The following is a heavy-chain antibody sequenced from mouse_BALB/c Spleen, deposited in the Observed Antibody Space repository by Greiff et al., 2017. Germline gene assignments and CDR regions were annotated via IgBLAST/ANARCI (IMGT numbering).Heavy chain of an antibody. CDR3: ARRNYYGYDGFAY. J-gene: IGHJ3*01. Sequence: VQLQQSGPGLVKPSQSLSLTCTVTGYSITSDYAWTWIRQFPGNTLEWMGYISYSGSTSYNPSLKSRISITRVTSKNQFFLQLNSVTTEDTATYYGARRNYYGYDGFAYRGQGTLVTVSA. D-gene: IGHD1-2*01. CDR1: GYSITSDYA. V-gene: IGHV3-2*02. CDR2: ISYSGST.